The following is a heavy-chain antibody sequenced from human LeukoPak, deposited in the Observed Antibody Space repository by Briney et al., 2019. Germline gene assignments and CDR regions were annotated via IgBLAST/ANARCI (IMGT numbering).Heavy chain of an antibody. CDR1: RFTFISDA. D-gene: IGHD1-26*01. V-gene: IGHV3-64*01. Sequence: PGGSLRLSCAAPRFTFISDATHWVRQAPGKGLEYVSAISSNGDSTYYANSVKGRFTISRDNSKNTLYLHIGSLRAEDMAVYYCASATYIGGTYSYSYNGTFVWGQGTTVTVSS. CDR2: ISSNGDST. J-gene: IGHJ6*02. CDR3: ASATYIGGTYSYSYNGTFV.